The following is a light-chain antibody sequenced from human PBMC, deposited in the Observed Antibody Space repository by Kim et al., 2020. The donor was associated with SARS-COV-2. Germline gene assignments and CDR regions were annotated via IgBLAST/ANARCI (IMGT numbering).Light chain of an antibody. Sequence: ASVGDRVTITCRASQVINNYLSWFQQKPGKAPKLLIYGASRLQSGVPSKFSGSGSGTDFTLTITSLQPEDAATYYCQQYSSYPWTFGQGTKVDIK. J-gene: IGKJ1*01. CDR3: QQYSSYPWT. V-gene: IGKV1-16*02. CDR1: QVINNY. CDR2: GAS.